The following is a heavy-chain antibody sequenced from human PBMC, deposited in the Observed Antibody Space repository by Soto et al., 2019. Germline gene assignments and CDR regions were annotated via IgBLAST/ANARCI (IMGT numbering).Heavy chain of an antibody. D-gene: IGHD2-21*01. J-gene: IGHJ4*02. V-gene: IGHV1-46*01. CDR3: VREVSATRMNWGFDV. CDR2: VTPINCAT. Sequence: QVQLVQSGAEVKMPGASVKVSCKAYGYTFTNHHVHWVRLAPGQGLEWMGIVTPINCATHYAARFQARAAPAGDTSTHTFYLESSSLSPEDTAVYSGVREVSATRMNWGFDVWGQGTLVAVSS. CDR1: GYTFTNHH.